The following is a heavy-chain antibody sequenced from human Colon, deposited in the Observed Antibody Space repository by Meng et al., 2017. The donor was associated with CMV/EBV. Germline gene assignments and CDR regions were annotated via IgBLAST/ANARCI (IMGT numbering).Heavy chain of an antibody. D-gene: IGHD3-10*01. Sequence: LSCAPSGFTFSNTWMNWVRQAPGKGLEWVGRIKVKTDGVTTDYAAPVKGRFTISRDDSRNTLYLQMSGLKTEDTAVYYCATVHKVIGWGQGTLVTVSS. J-gene: IGHJ4*02. V-gene: IGHV3-15*07. CDR2: IKVKTDGVTT. CDR3: ATVHKVIG. CDR1: GFTFSNTW.